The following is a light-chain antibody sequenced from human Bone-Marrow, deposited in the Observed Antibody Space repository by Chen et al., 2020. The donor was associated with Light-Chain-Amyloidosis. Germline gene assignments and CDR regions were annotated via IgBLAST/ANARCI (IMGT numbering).Light chain of an antibody. CDR1: NIGSTS. Sequence: SSVLTPPSSLSAAPGQTATISCGGNNIGSTSVHWYQPTPGQAPLLVVYDDSDRPSGIPERLSGSNSGNTATLTISRVEAGDEADYYCQVWDRSSDRPVFGGGTKLTVL. J-gene: IGLJ3*02. CDR2: DDS. CDR3: QVWDRSSDRPV. V-gene: IGLV3-21*02.